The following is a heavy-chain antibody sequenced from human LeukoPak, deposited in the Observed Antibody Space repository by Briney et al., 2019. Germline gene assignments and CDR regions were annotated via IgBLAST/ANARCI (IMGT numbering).Heavy chain of an antibody. CDR3: AKGDSSGWYEAFLVY. Sequence: GGSLRLSCAASGFTFSSYAMSWVRQAPGKGLEWVSAISGRGGSTYYADSVKGRFTISRDNSKNTLYLQMNSLRAEDTAVYYCAKGDSSGWYEAFLVYWGQGTLVTVSS. V-gene: IGHV3-23*01. CDR1: GFTFSSYA. D-gene: IGHD6-19*01. J-gene: IGHJ4*02. CDR2: ISGRGGST.